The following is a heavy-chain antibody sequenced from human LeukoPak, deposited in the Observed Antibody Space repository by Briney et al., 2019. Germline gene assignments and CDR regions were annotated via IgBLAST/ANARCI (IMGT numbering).Heavy chain of an antibody. CDR3: ARDPSDYGGNGYFDY. V-gene: IGHV4-4*07. J-gene: IGHJ4*02. D-gene: IGHD4-23*01. Sequence: SETLSLTCTVSGGSISSYYWSWIRQPAGKGLEWIGRIYTSGSTNYNPSLTSRVTMSVDTSKNQFSLKLSAVTAADTAVYYCARDPSDYGGNGYFDYWGQGTLVTVSS. CDR2: IYTSGST. CDR1: GGSISSYY.